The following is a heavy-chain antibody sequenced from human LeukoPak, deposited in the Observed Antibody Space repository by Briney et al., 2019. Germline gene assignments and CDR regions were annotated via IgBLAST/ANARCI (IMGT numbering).Heavy chain of an antibody. CDR2: INPSGGST. J-gene: IGHJ4*02. CDR3: ARVRASHGGSYPRLDY. V-gene: IGHV1-46*01. D-gene: IGHD1-26*01. Sequence: ASVKVSCKASGYTFTSYYMHWVRQAPGQGLEWMGIINPSGGSTSYAQKFQGRVTMTRDTSTSTVYMELSSLRSEDTAVYYCARVRASHGGSYPRLDYWGQGTLVTVSS. CDR1: GYTFTSYY.